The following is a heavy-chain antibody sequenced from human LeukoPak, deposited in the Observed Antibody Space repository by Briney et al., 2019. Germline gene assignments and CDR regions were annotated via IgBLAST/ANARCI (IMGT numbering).Heavy chain of an antibody. J-gene: IGHJ4*02. V-gene: IGHV3-11*01. D-gene: IGHD3-10*01. CDR3: ARDRGVRGVVKYFDY. CDR1: GFTLSDYY. CDR2: ISTSGSTI. Sequence: GGSLRLSCAASGFTLSDYYMSWIRQAPGKGLEWLSYISTSGSTIYYADSVKSRFTISRDNARNSLYLQMNSLRAEDTAVYYCARDRGVRGVVKYFDYWGQGTLVTVSS.